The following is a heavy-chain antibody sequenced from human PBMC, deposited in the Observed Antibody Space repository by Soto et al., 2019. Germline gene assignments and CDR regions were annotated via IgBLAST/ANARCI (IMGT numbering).Heavy chain of an antibody. D-gene: IGHD4-17*01. V-gene: IGHV6-1*01. J-gene: IGHJ6*03. CDR3: AREPQKGKGRLLDYGDYFAKLIDYYYYMDV. CDR1: GDSVSSNSAA. Sequence: QSQTLSLTCAISGDSVSSNSAAWNWIRQSPSRGLEWLGRTYYRSKWYNDYAVSVKSRITINPDTSKNQFSLQLNSVTPEDTAVYYCAREPQKGKGRLLDYGDYFAKLIDYYYYMDVWGKGTTVTVSS. CDR2: TYYRSKWYN.